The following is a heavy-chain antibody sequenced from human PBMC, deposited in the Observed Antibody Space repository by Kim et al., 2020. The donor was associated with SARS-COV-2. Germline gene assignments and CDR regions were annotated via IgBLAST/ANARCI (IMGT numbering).Heavy chain of an antibody. CDR2: INHSGST. CDR1: GGSIRSSNW. CDR3: AREGSAVGAPFDY. D-gene: IGHD1-26*01. J-gene: IGHJ4*02. V-gene: IGHV4-4*02. Sequence: SETLSLTCAVSGGSIRSSNWWCWVRQPPAKRLVWFGEINHSGSTNYNTSPTSRVTITVDKAKNQFSLMLSSVTAADTAVYYCAREGSAVGAPFDYWGLGTLVTVSS.